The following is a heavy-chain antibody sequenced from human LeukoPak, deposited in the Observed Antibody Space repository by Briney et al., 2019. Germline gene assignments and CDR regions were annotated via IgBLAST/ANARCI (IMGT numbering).Heavy chain of an antibody. V-gene: IGHV4-59*08. CDR3: ARRPTGDPKFDY. Sequence: SETLSLTCSVSGGSISNYFWTWIRQPPGEGLEWIGYIYSSGCTYYNPSLKSRVTISVDTSKNRFSLKLSTVTAADTAVYYCARRPTGDPKFDYWGQGTLVTVSS. CDR1: GGSISNYF. J-gene: IGHJ4*02. D-gene: IGHD7-27*01. CDR2: IYSSGCT.